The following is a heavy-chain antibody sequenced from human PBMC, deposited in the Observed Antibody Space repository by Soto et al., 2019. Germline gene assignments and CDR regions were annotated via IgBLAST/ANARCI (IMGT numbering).Heavy chain of an antibody. CDR3: ARAPSAPRCFDY. CDR1: GYTFTSYD. Sequence: GASVKVSCKASGYTFTSYDINWVRQATGQGLEWMGWMNPNSGNTGYAQKFQGRVTMTRNTSISTAYMELSSLRSEDAAVYYCARAPSAPRCFDYWGQGTLVTVSS. J-gene: IGHJ4*02. V-gene: IGHV1-8*01. CDR2: MNPNSGNT. D-gene: IGHD6-19*01.